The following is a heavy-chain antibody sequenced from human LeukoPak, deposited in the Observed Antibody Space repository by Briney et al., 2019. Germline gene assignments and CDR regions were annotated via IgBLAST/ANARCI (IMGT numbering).Heavy chain of an antibody. CDR1: GGSISSYY. J-gene: IGHJ3*02. CDR3: ARVGEEGYYDSSGYYHDAFDI. CDR2: IYTSGST. Sequence: PSETLSLTCTVSGGSISSYYWSWIRQPAGKGLEWIGRIYTSGSTNYNPSLKSRVTMSVDTSKNQFPLKLSSVTAADTAVYYCARVGEEGYYDSSGYYHDAFDIWGQGTMVTVSS. D-gene: IGHD3-22*01. V-gene: IGHV4-4*07.